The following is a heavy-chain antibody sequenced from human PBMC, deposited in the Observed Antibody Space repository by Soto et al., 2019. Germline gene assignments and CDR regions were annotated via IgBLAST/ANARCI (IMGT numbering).Heavy chain of an antibody. CDR1: GGSISSSSYY. CDR3: ARHPDPGFIAAEWWYFDL. J-gene: IGHJ2*01. CDR2: IYYSGST. Sequence: QLQLQESGPGLVKPSETLSLTCTVSGGSISSSSYYWGWIRQPPGKGLEWIGSIYYSGSTYYNPSLKSRVTISVDTSKNQFSLKLSSVTAADTAVYYYARHPDPGFIAAEWWYFDLWGRGTLVTVSS. D-gene: IGHD6-13*01. V-gene: IGHV4-39*01.